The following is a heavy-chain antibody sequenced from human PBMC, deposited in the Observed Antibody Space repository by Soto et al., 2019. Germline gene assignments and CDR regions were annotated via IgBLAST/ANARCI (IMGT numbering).Heavy chain of an antibody. CDR2: IYYSGSS. CDR3: ARVEGSSYYFRHDC. CDR1: GGSISSGSYH. Sequence: SETLSLTCTVSGGSISSGSYHWSWIRQHPGKGLEWIGNIYYSGSSYYNPSLKSRATISIDTSKDQFSLRLGSVTAADTAVHYCARVEGSSYYFRHDCWGRGTLVTVSS. V-gene: IGHV4-31*03. J-gene: IGHJ4*02. D-gene: IGHD1-26*01.